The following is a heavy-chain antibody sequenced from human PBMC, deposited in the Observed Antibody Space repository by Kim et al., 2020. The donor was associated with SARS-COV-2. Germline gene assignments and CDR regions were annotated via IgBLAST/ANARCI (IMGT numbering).Heavy chain of an antibody. J-gene: IGHJ3*02. CDR3: AKDTQDGYSGYQDAAFDI. Sequence: VKGRITISRDNAKNSLYLQMNSLRAEDTALYYCAKDTQDGYSGYQDAAFDIWGQGTMVTVSS. V-gene: IGHV3-9*01. D-gene: IGHD5-12*01.